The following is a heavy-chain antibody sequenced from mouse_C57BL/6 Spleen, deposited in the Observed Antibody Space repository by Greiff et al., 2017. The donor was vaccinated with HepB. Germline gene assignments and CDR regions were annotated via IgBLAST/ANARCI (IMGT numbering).Heavy chain of an antibody. J-gene: IGHJ3*01. CDR3: AGWSDYSFSV. D-gene: IGHD2-4*01. V-gene: IGHV1-82*01. Sequence: QVQLQQSGPELVKPGASVKISCKASGYSFSSSWMNWVKQRPGKGLEWIGRIYPGDGDTNYNGKFKGKATLTADKSSSTAYMQRSSLTSEDSAVYVGAGWSDYSFSVWGKGPLVTVS. CDR1: GYSFSSSW. CDR2: IYPGDGDT.